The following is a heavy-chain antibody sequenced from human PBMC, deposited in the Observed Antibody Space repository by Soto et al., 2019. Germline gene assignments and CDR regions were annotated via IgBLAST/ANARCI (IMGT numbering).Heavy chain of an antibody. CDR1: GFSLSTSGVG. Sequence: SGPTLVNPTQTLTLTCTFSGFSLSTSGVGVGWIRQPPGKALEWLALIYWNDDKRYSPSLKSRLTITKDTSKNQVVLTMTNMDPVDTATYYCEHRQSDYDSSGYYYVGYYFDYWGQGTLVTVSS. J-gene: IGHJ4*02. V-gene: IGHV2-5*01. D-gene: IGHD3-22*01. CDR3: EHRQSDYDSSGYYYVGYYFDY. CDR2: IYWNDDK.